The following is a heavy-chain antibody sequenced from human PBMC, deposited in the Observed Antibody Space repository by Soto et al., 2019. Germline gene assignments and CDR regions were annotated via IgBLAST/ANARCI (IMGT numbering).Heavy chain of an antibody. J-gene: IGHJ4*02. CDR2: ISAYNGNT. CDR3: ARQDIVVVPAAIDY. D-gene: IGHD2-2*01. V-gene: IGHV1-18*01. CDR1: RYTFTSYG. Sequence: ASVKVTCKACRYTFTSYGISSLRQAPGQGLEGMGWISAYNGNTNYAQKLQGSVTMTTVTSTSTAYMELRSLRSDDTAVYYCARQDIVVVPAAIDYWGQGTLVTVSS.